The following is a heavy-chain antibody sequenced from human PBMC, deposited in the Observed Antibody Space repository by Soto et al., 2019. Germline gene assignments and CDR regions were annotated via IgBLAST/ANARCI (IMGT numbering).Heavy chain of an antibody. CDR3: ARLSDSSGEDY. J-gene: IGHJ4*02. Sequence: RESLKISCYGTGYNFTNYWISWVRQMPGKGLEWMGRIDPGGSSIDYSPSFQGHVAFSVDNSIRTAYLQWVSLKASDNAMYYCARLSDSSGEDYWGQGTLVTVSS. CDR2: IDPGGSSI. CDR1: GYNFTNYW. D-gene: IGHD6-6*01. V-gene: IGHV5-10-1*01.